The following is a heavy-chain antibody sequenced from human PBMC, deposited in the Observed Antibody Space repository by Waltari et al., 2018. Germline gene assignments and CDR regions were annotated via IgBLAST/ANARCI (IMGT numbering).Heavy chain of an antibody. D-gene: IGHD1-26*01. V-gene: IGHV4-39*01. J-gene: IGHJ3*02. CDR3: ARRSSGSGSYAFGAFDI. CDR2: MSSSGHT. CDR1: GSISSTTYY. Sequence: QLQLQESGPGLVKPSETLSLTCTVSGSISSTTYYWGWIRQPPGKGLEWIGSMSSSGHTYYNPSLKSRVTISVDTSKNQFSLRLSSVTAADTAVYYCARRSSGSGSYAFGAFDIWGQGTMVIVSS.